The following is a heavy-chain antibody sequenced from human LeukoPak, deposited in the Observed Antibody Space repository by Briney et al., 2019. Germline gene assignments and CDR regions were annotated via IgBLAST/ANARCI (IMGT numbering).Heavy chain of an antibody. D-gene: IGHD2-15*01. CDR3: ARDRVGYCSGGSCYSSNWFDP. V-gene: IGHV4-4*07. CDR1: GGSFSGYY. Sequence: SETLSLTCAVYGGSFSGYYWSWIRQPAGKGLEWIGRIYTSGSTNYNPSLKSRVTMSVDTSKNQFSLKLSSVTAADPAVYYCARDRVGYCSGGSCYSSNWFDPWGQGTLVTVSS. J-gene: IGHJ5*02. CDR2: IYTSGST.